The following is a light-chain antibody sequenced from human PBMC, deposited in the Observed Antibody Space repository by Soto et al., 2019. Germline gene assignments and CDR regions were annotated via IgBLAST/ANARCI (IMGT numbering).Light chain of an antibody. J-gene: IGLJ3*02. V-gene: IGLV2-8*01. Sequence: QSALTQPPSASGSPGQSVTISCTGTSSDVGGYNYVSWYQQYQGRAPKLMLYEVTKRPSGVPDRFSGSKSGNTASLTVSGLQAEDEADYYCSSYSASNNFYFVFGGGTKLTVL. CDR3: SSYSASNNFYFV. CDR1: SSDVGGYNY. CDR2: EVT.